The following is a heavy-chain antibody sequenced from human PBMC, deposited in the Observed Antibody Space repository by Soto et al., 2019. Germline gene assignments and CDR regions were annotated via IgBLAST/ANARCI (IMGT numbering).Heavy chain of an antibody. CDR2: ISSSRGYM. Sequence: EVQLVESGGGLVRPGGSLRLSCAASGFTFNTYSMNWVRQAPGKGLEWVSSISSSRGYMSYADSVKGRFTISRDNAKNSLYLQMDSLRAEDTAMYYCARGRSGNTNMDYWGQGTLVTVSS. D-gene: IGHD2-15*01. CDR3: ARGRSGNTNMDY. V-gene: IGHV3-21*06. CDR1: GFTFNTYS. J-gene: IGHJ4*02.